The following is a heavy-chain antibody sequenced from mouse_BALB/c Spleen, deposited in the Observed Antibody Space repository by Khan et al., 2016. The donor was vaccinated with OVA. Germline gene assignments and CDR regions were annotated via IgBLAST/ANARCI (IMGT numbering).Heavy chain of an antibody. V-gene: IGHV2-3*01. Sequence: QVQLQQSGPGLVAPSQSLSITCTVSGFSLTSYAVNWVRQPPGKGLEWLGIIWGDGNTNFHSALRSRLSISKDNSKSQVFLKLNSLQTDDTATYYCAKDRGYYAMDYWGQGTSVTVSS. CDR1: GFSLTSYA. CDR3: AKDRGYYAMDY. J-gene: IGHJ4*01. CDR2: IWGDGNT.